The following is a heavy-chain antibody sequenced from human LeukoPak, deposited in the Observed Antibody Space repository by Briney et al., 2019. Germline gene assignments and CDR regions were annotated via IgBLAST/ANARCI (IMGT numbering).Heavy chain of an antibody. CDR1: GGSLSRYY. CDR2: IHYSGST. V-gene: IGHV4-59*08. D-gene: IGHD5-12*01. CDR3: ARHVTSIVGTIWDY. J-gene: IGHJ4*02. Sequence: PSETLSLTCTVSGGSLSRYYWSWIRQPPGKGLEWIGYIHYSGSTNYNPSLKSRVTISVDTSKNQFSLKLSSVTAADTAVYYCARHVTSIVGTIWDYWGQGTLVTVPS.